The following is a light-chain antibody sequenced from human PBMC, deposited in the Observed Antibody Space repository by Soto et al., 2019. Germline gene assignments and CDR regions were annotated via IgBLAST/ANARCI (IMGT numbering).Light chain of an antibody. CDR2: GAS. CDR1: QSFSSNY. J-gene: IGKJ1*01. Sequence: EIVLTQSPGNLSLSPGERATLSCRASQSFSSNYLAWYQQKPGQAPRLLIYGASTRATGIPDRFSGTESGTDFTLTISRLEPEDSAVYYCQQYSSEWTFGQGTKVEI. CDR3: QQYSSEWT. V-gene: IGKV3-20*01.